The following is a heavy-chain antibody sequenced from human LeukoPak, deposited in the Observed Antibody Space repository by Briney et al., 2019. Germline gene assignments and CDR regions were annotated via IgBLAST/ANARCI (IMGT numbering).Heavy chain of an antibody. CDR1: GFTVSRNY. CDR2: ISSGGTT. V-gene: IGHV3-66*01. D-gene: IGHD3-9*01. J-gene: IGHJ4*02. CDR3: AKNPHFDWLLLYYFDY. Sequence: GGSLRLSCAASGFTVSRNYMNWVRQAPGKGLEWVSVISSGGTTYYVDSVKGRFTISRDNSKNTLYLQMNSLRAEDTAVYYCAKNPHFDWLLLYYFDYWGQGTPVTVSS.